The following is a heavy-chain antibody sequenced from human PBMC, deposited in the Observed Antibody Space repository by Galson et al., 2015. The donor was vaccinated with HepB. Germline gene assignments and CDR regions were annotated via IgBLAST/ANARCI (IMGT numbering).Heavy chain of an antibody. J-gene: IGHJ4*02. D-gene: IGHD3-10*01. CDR1: GFTFSSYA. CDR2: ISGRGGST. V-gene: IGHV3-23*01. Sequence: SMRLSCAASGFTFSSYAMSWVRQAPGKGLEWVSAISGRGGSTYYADSVKGRFTISRDNSKNTLYLQMNSLRAEDTAVYYCAKASRAITMVRGVIVNWGQGTLVTVSS. CDR3: AKASRAITMVRGVIVN.